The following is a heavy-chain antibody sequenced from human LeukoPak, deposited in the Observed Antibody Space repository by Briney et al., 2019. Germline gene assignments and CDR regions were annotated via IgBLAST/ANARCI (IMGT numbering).Heavy chain of an antibody. CDR3: ARDLGDIVVVPAAINLIYYGKDV. Sequence: GGSLRLSCAASGFTFSSYAMHWVRQAPGKGLEWVAVISYDGSNKYYADSVKGRFTISRDNSKNTLYLQMNSLRAEDTAVYYCARDLGDIVVVPAAINLIYYGKDVWGQGTTVTVSS. D-gene: IGHD2-2*01. CDR1: GFTFSSYA. CDR2: ISYDGSNK. V-gene: IGHV3-30-3*01. J-gene: IGHJ6*02.